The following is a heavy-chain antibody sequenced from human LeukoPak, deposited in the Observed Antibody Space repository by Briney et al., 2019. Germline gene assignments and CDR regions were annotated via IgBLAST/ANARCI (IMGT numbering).Heavy chain of an antibody. J-gene: IGHJ4*02. CDR1: GGSISSYY. D-gene: IGHD3-10*01. CDR3: ARGNRRLGYYGSGSRLPFDY. Sequence: SETLSLTCTVSGGSISSYYWSWIRQPPGKGLEWIGYLYYSGYSNYNPSLKSRVSMSVDTSKNQFSLKLSSVTAADTAVYYCARGNRRLGYYGSGSRLPFDYWGQGTLVTVSS. CDR2: LYYSGYS. V-gene: IGHV4-59*12.